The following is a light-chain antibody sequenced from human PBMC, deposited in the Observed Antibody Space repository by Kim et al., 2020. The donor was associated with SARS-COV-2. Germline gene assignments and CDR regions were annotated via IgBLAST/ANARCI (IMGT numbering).Light chain of an antibody. Sequence: QLVLTQSPSASASLGASVKFTCTLSSWHSNSAIAWHQQHPEKGPRFLMKVNSDGSNSKGAGIPDRFSGSTSGAARYLTISSLQSEDEADYYCQTWGTGMVVFGGGTKLTVL. V-gene: IGLV4-69*02. CDR3: QTWGTGMVV. J-gene: IGLJ3*02. CDR2: VNSDGSN. CDR1: SWHSNSA.